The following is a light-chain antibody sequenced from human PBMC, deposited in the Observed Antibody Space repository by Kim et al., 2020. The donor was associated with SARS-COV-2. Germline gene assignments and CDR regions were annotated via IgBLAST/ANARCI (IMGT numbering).Light chain of an antibody. J-gene: IGLJ3*02. Sequence: GQSITISCTGTSSDIGNYNFVSWYQQHPGKAPKLMIYAVSKRPSGVSDRFSGSKSGNTASLTISGLQAEDEADYHYTSYTSSIAWVFGGGTQLTVL. CDR1: SSDIGNYNF. CDR2: AVS. CDR3: TSYTSSIAWV. V-gene: IGLV2-14*04.